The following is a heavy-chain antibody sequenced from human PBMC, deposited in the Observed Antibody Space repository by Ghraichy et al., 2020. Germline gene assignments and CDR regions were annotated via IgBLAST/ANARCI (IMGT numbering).Heavy chain of an antibody. CDR2: VSDGGSIK. V-gene: IGHV3-30*18. J-gene: IGHJ6*02. CDR1: GFSFESYG. Sequence: GGSLRLSCAASGFSFESYGMHWVRQAPGKGLEWVAVVSDGGSIKYYADSAKGRFAISRDNSKNTLYLQMNSLRVEDTAVYYCAKEQSHNGMDVWGQGTTVTVFS. CDR3: AKEQSHNGMDV.